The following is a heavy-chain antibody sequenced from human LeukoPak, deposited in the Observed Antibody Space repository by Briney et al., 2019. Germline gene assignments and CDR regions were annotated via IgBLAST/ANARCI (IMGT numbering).Heavy chain of an antibody. V-gene: IGHV1-69*04. CDR2: IIPILGIA. D-gene: IGHD2-2*01. Sequence: SVKVSCKASGGTFSSYAISWVRQAPGQGLEWMGRIIPILGIANYAQKFQGRVTITADKSTSTAYMELSSLRSEDTAVYYCARHCSSTSCYGRGGWFDPWGQGTLVTVSS. J-gene: IGHJ5*02. CDR1: GGTFSSYA. CDR3: ARHCSSTSCYGRGGWFDP.